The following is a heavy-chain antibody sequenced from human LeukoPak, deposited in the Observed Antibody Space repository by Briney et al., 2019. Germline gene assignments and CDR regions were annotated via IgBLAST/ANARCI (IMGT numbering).Heavy chain of an antibody. Sequence: SGGTLRLSCAASGFTFDSYGMSWVRQAPGKGLEWVSVISGSGGSTYYADSVKGRVTISRDNSKNTLYLQMNSLRAEDTAVYYCAKPVYSYGADAFDIWGQGTMVTVSS. CDR3: AKPVYSYGADAFDI. V-gene: IGHV3-23*01. CDR1: GFTFDSYG. CDR2: ISGSGGST. J-gene: IGHJ3*02. D-gene: IGHD5-18*01.